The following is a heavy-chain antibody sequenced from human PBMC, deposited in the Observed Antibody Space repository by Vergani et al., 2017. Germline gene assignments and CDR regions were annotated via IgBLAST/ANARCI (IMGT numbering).Heavy chain of an antibody. CDR2: ISGSGGST. D-gene: IGHD1-14*01. J-gene: IGHJ4*02. CDR3: AKRPRYDPFH. Sequence: EVQLLESGGGLVQPGGSLRLSCAASGFTFSSYAMSWVRQAPGKGLEGGSAISGSGGSTYYAGSVKGRFTISRDNSKNTLYLQMNSLRAEDTAVYSCAKRPRYDPFHWGQGTLVTVSS. V-gene: IGHV3-23*01. CDR1: GFTFSSYA.